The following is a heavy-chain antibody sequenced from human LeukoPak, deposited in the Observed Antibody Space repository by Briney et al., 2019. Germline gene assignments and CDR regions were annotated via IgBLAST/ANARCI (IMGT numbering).Heavy chain of an antibody. V-gene: IGHV3-13*01. CDR2: IGTAGDT. CDR3: ARVLAEAFDI. J-gene: IGHJ3*02. Sequence: GGSLRLSCAAPGFTFSSYDMHWVRQATGKGLEWVSAIGTAGDTYYPGSVKGRFTISRENAKNSLYLQMNSLRAGDTAVYYCARVLAEAFDIWGQGTMLTVSS. CDR1: GFTFSSYD. D-gene: IGHD3-3*01.